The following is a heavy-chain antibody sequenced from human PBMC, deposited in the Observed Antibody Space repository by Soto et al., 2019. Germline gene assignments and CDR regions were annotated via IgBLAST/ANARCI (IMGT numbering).Heavy chain of an antibody. V-gene: IGHV3-30*03. CDR2: ISNDGTSE. CDR3: ARCSGSYYV. D-gene: IGHD1-26*01. J-gene: IGHJ4*02. CDR1: GFTFSNFG. Sequence: QVQVVESGGGVVHPEKSLRLSCAASGFTFSNFGMHWVRQAPGKGLEWVAVISNDGTSENYAQSVKGRFTISRDNSNNTMYLQMNSLRAEDTAVYYCARCSGSYYVWCQGNLVTVSS.